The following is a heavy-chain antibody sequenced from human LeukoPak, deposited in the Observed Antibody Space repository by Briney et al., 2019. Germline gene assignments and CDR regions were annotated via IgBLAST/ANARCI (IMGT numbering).Heavy chain of an antibody. CDR3: ARDDFEYSVHYGMGV. J-gene: IGHJ6*02. CDR1: GGSISSSSYY. Sequence: SETLSLTCTVSGGSISSSSYYWAWIRQPPGMGLEWIGTIHYSGSTNYSPSLKSRVTMSVDTSKNQFSLRLTSVTAADTAVYYCARDDFEYSVHYGMGVWGQGTTVTVSS. V-gene: IGHV4-39*07. D-gene: IGHD3-9*01. CDR2: IHYSGST.